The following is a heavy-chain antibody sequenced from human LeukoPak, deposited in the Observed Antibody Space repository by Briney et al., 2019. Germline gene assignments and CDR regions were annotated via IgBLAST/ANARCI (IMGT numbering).Heavy chain of an antibody. CDR3: ARDAYDSSGYYIDY. CDR1: GFTFSTYW. J-gene: IGHJ4*02. V-gene: IGHV3-21*01. CDR2: ISSSSSYI. Sequence: GGSLRLSCAASGFTFSTYWMTWVRQAPGKGLEWVSCISSSSSYIYYADSVKGRFTISRDNAKNSLYLQMNSLRAEDTAVYYCARDAYDSSGYYIDYWGQGTLVTVSS. D-gene: IGHD3-22*01.